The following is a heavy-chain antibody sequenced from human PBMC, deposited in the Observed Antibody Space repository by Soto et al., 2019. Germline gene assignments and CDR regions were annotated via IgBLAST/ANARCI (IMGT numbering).Heavy chain of an antibody. D-gene: IGHD3-22*01. Sequence: QVQLVESGGGVVQPGRSLRLSCAASGFTFSSYGMHWVRQAPGKGLEWVAVISYDGSNKYYADSVKGRFTISRDNSKNTLYLQMNSLRAEDTAVYYCAKASTMIVLVPFDYWGQGTLVTVSS. J-gene: IGHJ4*02. CDR1: GFTFSSYG. CDR3: AKASTMIVLVPFDY. CDR2: ISYDGSNK. V-gene: IGHV3-30*18.